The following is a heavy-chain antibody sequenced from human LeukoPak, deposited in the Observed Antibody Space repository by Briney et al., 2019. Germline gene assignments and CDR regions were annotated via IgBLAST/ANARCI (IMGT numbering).Heavy chain of an antibody. D-gene: IGHD3-22*01. CDR3: ARDSGYYYSPFDP. CDR2: MYISGAT. J-gene: IGHJ5*02. V-gene: IGHV4-4*07. Sequence: SETLSLTCTVSGVSISTHYWSWIRQPAGKGLEWIGRMYISGATNYNPSLRSRVTMSLDTSKNQFSLLLNSVTAADTAIYYCARDSGYYYSPFDPWGQGTLVTVPS. CDR1: GVSISTHY.